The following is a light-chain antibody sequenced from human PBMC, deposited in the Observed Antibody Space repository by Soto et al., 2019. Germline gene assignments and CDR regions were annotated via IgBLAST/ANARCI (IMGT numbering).Light chain of an antibody. V-gene: IGLV1-40*01. CDR3: QSYDSSLRGPHV. J-gene: IGLJ1*01. CDR1: SSNIGAGYD. CDR2: NNN. Sequence: QSVLTQPPSVSGAPGQRVTISCTGSSSNIGAGYDVHWYQRLPGTTPKVLIYNNNNRPSGVPDRFSGSKSGTSASLAITGLPAEDEADYYCQSYDSSLRGPHVFGTGTKLTVL.